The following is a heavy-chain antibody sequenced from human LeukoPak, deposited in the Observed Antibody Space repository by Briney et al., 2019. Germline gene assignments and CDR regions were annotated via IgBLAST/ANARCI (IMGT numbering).Heavy chain of an antibody. CDR1: GFTFSFYG. J-gene: IGHJ6*02. Sequence: GGSLRLSCAASGFTFSFYGIHWVRQAPGKGLEWVAVISDDGSTKYYSDSVKGRFTVSRDNSKDTLYLQMNSLRAEDTALYYCAKGGGIVGGRYYYYYYGMDVWGQGTTVTVSS. D-gene: IGHD3-22*01. V-gene: IGHV3-30*18. CDR2: ISDDGSTK. CDR3: AKGGGIVGGRYYYYYYGMDV.